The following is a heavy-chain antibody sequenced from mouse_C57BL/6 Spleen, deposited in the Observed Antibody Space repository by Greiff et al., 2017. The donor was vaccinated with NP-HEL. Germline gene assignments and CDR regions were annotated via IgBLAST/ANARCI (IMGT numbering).Heavy chain of an antibody. Sequence: EVKLQESGPGLVKPSQSLSLTCSVTGYSITSGYYWNWIRQFPGNKLEWMGYISYDGSNNYNPSLKNRISITRDTSKNQFFLKLNSVTTEDTATYYCARDGDYGSSYVDWFAYWGQGTLVTVSA. CDR3: ARDGDYGSSYVDWFAY. CDR2: ISYDGSN. J-gene: IGHJ3*01. CDR1: GYSITSGYY. D-gene: IGHD1-1*01. V-gene: IGHV3-6*01.